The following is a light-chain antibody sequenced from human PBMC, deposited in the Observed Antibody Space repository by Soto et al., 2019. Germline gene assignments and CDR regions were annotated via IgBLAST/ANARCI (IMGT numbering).Light chain of an antibody. CDR3: QQLNSYPRT. CDR2: GAS. J-gene: IGKJ1*01. Sequence: IPLTQSPSSPSASVGDRVTITCRASQAISSYLAWYQQKPGRAPNLLIYGASTLQSGVPSRFSGSGSGTDFTLTISSLQPEDFATYYCQQLNSYPRTFGQGTKVEIK. V-gene: IGKV1-9*01. CDR1: QAISSY.